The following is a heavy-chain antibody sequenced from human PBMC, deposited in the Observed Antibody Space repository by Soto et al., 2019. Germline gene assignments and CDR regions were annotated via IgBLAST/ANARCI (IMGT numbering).Heavy chain of an antibody. J-gene: IGHJ6*02. V-gene: IGHV3-49*03. CDR1: GFTFGDYA. CDR2: IRSKAYGGTT. D-gene: IGHD2-21*02. CDR3: TRDIICGGDCYSDYYYYGMDV. Sequence: GGSLRLSCTASGFTFGDYAMSWFRQAPGKGLEWVGFIRSKAYGGTTEYAASVKGRFTISRDDSKSIAYLQMNSLKTEDTAVYYCTRDIICGGDCYSDYYYYGMDVWGQGTTVTV.